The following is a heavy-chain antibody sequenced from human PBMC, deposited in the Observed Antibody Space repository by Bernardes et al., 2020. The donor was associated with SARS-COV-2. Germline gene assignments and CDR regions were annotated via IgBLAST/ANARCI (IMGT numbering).Heavy chain of an antibody. D-gene: IGHD6-19*01. CDR1: GYTFTSYD. CDR2: MNPNSGNT. J-gene: IGHJ3*02. V-gene: IGHV1-8*01. CDR3: ASEQWLVRGAFDI. Sequence: ASVKVSCKASGYTFTSYDINWVRQATGKGLEWMGWMNPNSGNTGYAQKFQGRVTMTRNTSISTAYMELSSLRSEDTAVYYCASEQWLVRGAFDIWGQGTMVTVSS.